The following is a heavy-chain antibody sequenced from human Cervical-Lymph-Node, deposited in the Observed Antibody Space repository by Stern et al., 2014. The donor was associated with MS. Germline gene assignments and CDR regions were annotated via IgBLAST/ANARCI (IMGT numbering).Heavy chain of an antibody. V-gene: IGHV3-7*01. D-gene: IGHD3-10*01. CDR2: IRDDGSDK. J-gene: IGHJ4*02. Sequence: VQLVESGGGLVQPGESLTISCVASGFTFSVYWMSWVRQAPGKGMEWGANIRDDGSDKYYVDSVKGRFTISRDNAKNSLYLQMNSLRGEDTAVYFCGRFTRGSPSDYWGQGTQVTVSP. CDR3: GRFTRGSPSDY. CDR1: GFTFSVYW.